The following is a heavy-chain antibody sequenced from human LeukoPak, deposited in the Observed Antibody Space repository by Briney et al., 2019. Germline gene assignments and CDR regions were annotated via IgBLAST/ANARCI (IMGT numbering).Heavy chain of an antibody. J-gene: IGHJ4*02. CDR2: ISSRSITI. Sequence: AGGSLRLSCAASGFTFSDYYMSWIRQAPGKGLEWVAYISSRSITIHYADSVRGRFPISRDNAKRSVYLQMNSLGAEDTAIYYCARLKAGFWGQGTLVTVSS. CDR3: ARLKAGF. CDR1: GFTFSDYY. V-gene: IGHV3-11*01.